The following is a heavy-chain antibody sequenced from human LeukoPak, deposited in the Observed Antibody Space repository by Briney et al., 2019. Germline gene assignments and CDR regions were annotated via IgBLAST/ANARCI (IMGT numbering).Heavy chain of an antibody. J-gene: IGHJ4*02. Sequence: GGSLRLSCAASGFTFSSYWMSWVRQAPGKGLQWVGRIRAKTNGGTTDYTAPVKGRFTISRDDSKNTLYLQMNSLKTEDTAVYYCTTGPPYYYDSSGYFSYWGQGTLVTVSS. CDR1: GFTFSSYW. CDR3: TTGPPYYYDSSGYFSY. D-gene: IGHD3-22*01. CDR2: IRAKTNGGTT. V-gene: IGHV3-15*01.